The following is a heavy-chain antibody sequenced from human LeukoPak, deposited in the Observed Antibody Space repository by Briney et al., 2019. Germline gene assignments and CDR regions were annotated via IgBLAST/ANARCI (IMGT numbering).Heavy chain of an antibody. CDR1: GGSIRSYY. V-gene: IGHV4-59*08. D-gene: IGHD6-19*01. CDR3: ARHSGGWYTYYFDY. J-gene: IGHJ4*02. CDR2: VYYSGST. Sequence: SETLSLTCTVSGGSIRSYYWSWIRQPPGKGLEWIGHVYYSGSTNYNPSLKSRVTISLDTSKNQFSLKLSSVTAADTAIYYCARHSGGWYTYYFDYWGQGTLVTVSS.